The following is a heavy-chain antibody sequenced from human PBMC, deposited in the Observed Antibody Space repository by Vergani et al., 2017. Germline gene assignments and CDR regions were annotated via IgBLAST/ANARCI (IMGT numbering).Heavy chain of an antibody. CDR1: GFTFSTYA. CDR2: ISVSGRSI. Sequence: EVQLLESGGGLVQPGGSLRLSCAASGFTFSTYAMTWVRQAPGKGLEWVSGISVSGRSIYYADSVKGRFTISRDNSNNTLSLQMNSLRSEDTAIYYCAKDYSMRYYHDLFDQWGQGTLVTVSS. J-gene: IGHJ4*02. V-gene: IGHV3-23*01. D-gene: IGHD3-22*01. CDR3: AKDYSMRYYHDLFDQ.